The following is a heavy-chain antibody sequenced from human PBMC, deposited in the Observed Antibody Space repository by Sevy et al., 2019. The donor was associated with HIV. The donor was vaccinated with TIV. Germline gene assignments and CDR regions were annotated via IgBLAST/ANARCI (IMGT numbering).Heavy chain of an antibody. CDR1: GYTFTDTGYY. CDR2: INTKSGAT. V-gene: IGHV1-2*02. J-gene: IGHJ6*02. CDR3: ARESYDFWTGPVDYDYGMDV. D-gene: IGHD3-3*01. Sequence: ASVKVSYKASGYTFTDTGYYVHWVRQAPGQGLEWMRWINTKSGATNYAQKFQGRVTMTRDTSVSTANMELSRLRSDDTAVYYCARESYDFWTGPVDYDYGMDVWGQGTTVTVSS.